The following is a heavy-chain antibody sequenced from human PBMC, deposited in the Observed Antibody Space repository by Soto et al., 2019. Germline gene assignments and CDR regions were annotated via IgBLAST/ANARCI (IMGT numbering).Heavy chain of an antibody. J-gene: IGHJ3*02. D-gene: IGHD6-19*01. CDR1: GFTFSSYG. V-gene: IGHV3-33*08. CDR3: AREHQWLGQPANLDAFDI. Sequence: PGGSLRLSCAASGFTFSSYGMHWVRQAPGKGLEWVAVIWYDGSNKYYADSVKGRFTISRDNSKNTLYLQMNSLRAEDTAVYYCAREHQWLGQPANLDAFDIWGQGTMVTVSS. CDR2: IWYDGSNK.